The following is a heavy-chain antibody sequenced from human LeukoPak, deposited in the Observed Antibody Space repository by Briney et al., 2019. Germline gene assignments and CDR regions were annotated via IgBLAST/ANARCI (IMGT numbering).Heavy chain of an antibody. CDR3: ARDQSQAGPTTVDY. Sequence: GGSLRLSCVASGFSFSTSWMHWVRQAPGKGLLWLSRISSEGTNTKYADSVKGRFTISRDNAKSTLYLQMNSLRAEDTAVYYCARDQSQAGPTTVDYWGQGTLVTVSS. V-gene: IGHV3-74*03. CDR2: ISSEGTNT. CDR1: GFSFSTSW. J-gene: IGHJ4*02. D-gene: IGHD1-14*01.